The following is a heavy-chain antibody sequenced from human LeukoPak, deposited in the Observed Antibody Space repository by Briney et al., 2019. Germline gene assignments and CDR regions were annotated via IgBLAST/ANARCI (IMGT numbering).Heavy chain of an antibody. Sequence: SETLSLTCAVYGGSFSGYYWSWIRQPPGKGLEWIGEINHSGSTNYNPSLKSRVTISVDTSKRQFSLKLTSVTAADTAVYYCARGHCSGGSCYEYYYYYMDVWGKGTTVTISS. V-gene: IGHV4-34*01. CDR2: INHSGST. J-gene: IGHJ6*03. CDR1: GGSFSGYY. CDR3: ARGHCSGGSCYEYYYYYMDV. D-gene: IGHD2-15*01.